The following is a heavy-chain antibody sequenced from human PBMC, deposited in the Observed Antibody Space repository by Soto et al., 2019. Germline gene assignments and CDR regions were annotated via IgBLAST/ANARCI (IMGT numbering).Heavy chain of an antibody. J-gene: IGHJ6*02. CDR3: AKDLRLWSKDYYYYGMDV. V-gene: IGHV3-30*18. Sequence: QVQLVESGGGVVQPGRSLRLSCAASGFTFSSYGMHWVRQAPDKGLEWVAVISYDGSKEFYADSVKGRFTISRDNSKNTLYLQMNSLRAEDTAVYYCAKDLRLWSKDYYYYGMDVWGQGTTVTVSS. D-gene: IGHD5-18*01. CDR1: GFTFSSYG. CDR2: ISYDGSKE.